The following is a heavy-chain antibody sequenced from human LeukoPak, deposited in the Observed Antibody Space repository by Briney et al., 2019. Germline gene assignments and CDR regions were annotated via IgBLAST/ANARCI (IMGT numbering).Heavy chain of an antibody. CDR2: IYYSGST. D-gene: IGHD5/OR15-5a*01. CDR3: ARDRGSTGAAYYYGMDV. Sequence: PSETLSLTCTVSGGSISSYYWSWIRQPPGKGLEWIGYIYYSGSTNYNPSLKSRVTISVDTSKNQFSLKLSSVTAADTAVYYCARDRGSTGAAYYYGMDVRGQGTTVTVSS. CDR1: GGSISSYY. V-gene: IGHV4-59*01. J-gene: IGHJ6*02.